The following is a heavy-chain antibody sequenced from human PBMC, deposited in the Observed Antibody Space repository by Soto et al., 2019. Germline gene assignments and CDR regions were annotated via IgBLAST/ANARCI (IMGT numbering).Heavy chain of an antibody. CDR3: AKVSLGATTITDFYYYGMDV. CDR1: GFTFDNYA. Sequence: LRLSCAASGFTFDNYAMNWVRQAPGKGLEWVSGIAGSGENTYYADSVKGRFTISRDNSKNTLYVQLNSLRVEDTAIYYCAKVSLGATTITDFYYYGMDVWGQGTMVTVSS. V-gene: IGHV3-23*01. CDR2: IAGSGENT. J-gene: IGHJ6*02. D-gene: IGHD1-26*01.